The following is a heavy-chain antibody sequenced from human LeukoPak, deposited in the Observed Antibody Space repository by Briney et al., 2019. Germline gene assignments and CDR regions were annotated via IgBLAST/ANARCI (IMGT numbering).Heavy chain of an antibody. D-gene: IGHD2-2*02. V-gene: IGHV3-7*01. Sequence: PGGSLRLSCAASGFTFTNYWMSWVRQAPGKGPEWVANIKHDGSETYYLDSVKGRFTISRDNAKNSLYLQMSSLRADDTAVYYCATEGGYTTSSPPAYWGQGTRGNGSP. CDR3: ATEGGYTTSSPPAY. J-gene: IGHJ4*02. CDR2: IKHDGSET. CDR1: GFTFTNYW.